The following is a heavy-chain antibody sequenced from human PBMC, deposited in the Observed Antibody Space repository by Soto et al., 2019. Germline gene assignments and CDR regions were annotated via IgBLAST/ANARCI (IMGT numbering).Heavy chain of an antibody. D-gene: IGHD2-21*02. CDR1: GGSVSSSSYY. J-gene: IGHJ4*02. CDR3: ASSNCGGDCYWFY. Sequence: ETLSLTCTVSGGSVSSSSYYWGWIRQPPGKGLEWIGSIYYSGSTYYNPSLKSRVTISVDTSKNQFSLKLTSVTAADTAVYYCASSNCGGDCYWFYWGQGTLVTVSS. V-gene: IGHV4-39*01. CDR2: IYYSGST.